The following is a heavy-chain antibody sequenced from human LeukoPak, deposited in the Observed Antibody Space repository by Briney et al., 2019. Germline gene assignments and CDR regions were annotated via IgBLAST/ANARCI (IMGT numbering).Heavy chain of an antibody. J-gene: IGHJ4*02. CDR3: ARLVGATLMIYDY. CDR2: IIPIFGTA. CDR1: GGTFSSYA. V-gene: IGHV1-69*05. Sequence: GASVKVSCKASGGTFSSYAISWVRQAPGQGLEWMGGIIPIFGTANYAQKLQGRVTMTTDTSTSTAYMELRSLRSDDTAVYYCARLVGATLMIYDYWGQGTLVTVSS. D-gene: IGHD1-26*01.